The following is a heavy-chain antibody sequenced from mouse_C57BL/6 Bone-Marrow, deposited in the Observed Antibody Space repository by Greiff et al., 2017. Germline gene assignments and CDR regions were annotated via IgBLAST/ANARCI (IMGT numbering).Heavy chain of an antibody. J-gene: IGHJ3*01. CDR1: GFTFSDYY. CDR3: ARRGYGSSFWFAY. CDR2: ISNGGGST. V-gene: IGHV5-12*01. D-gene: IGHD1-1*01. Sequence: DVKLVESGGGLVQPGGSLKLSCAASGFTFSDYYMYWVRQTPEKRLEWVAYISNGGGSTYYPDTVKGRFTISRDNAKNTLYLQMSRLKSEDTAMYYCARRGYGSSFWFAYWGQGTLVTVSA.